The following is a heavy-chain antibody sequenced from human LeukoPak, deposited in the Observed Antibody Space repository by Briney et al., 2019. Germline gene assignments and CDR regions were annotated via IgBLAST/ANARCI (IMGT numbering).Heavy chain of an antibody. CDR3: ATHSSPKGGVFDI. J-gene: IGHJ3*02. CDR1: GGSISPFY. D-gene: IGHD2-8*02. CDR2: VYYSGTT. V-gene: IGHV4-59*01. Sequence: SESLSLTCTVSGGSISPFYWSWIRRPPGKGLEWIGYVYYSGTTNYNSSLKSRVTISVDTSKNQFSLKLNSVTAADTAVYYCATHSSPKGGVFDIWGQGTMVTVSS.